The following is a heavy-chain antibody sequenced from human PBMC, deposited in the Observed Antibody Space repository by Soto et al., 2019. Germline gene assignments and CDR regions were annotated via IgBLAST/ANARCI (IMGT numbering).Heavy chain of an antibody. Sequence: ASVKVSCKASGYTFTSYYMHWVRQAPGQGLEWMGIINPSGGSTSYAQKFQGRVTMTRDTSTSTVYMELSSLRSEDTAVYYCARVDYYDSSGYYYRYYFDYWGQGTLVTVSS. CDR1: GYTFTSYY. J-gene: IGHJ4*02. CDR3: ARVDYYDSSGYYYRYYFDY. D-gene: IGHD3-22*01. V-gene: IGHV1-46*01. CDR2: INPSGGST.